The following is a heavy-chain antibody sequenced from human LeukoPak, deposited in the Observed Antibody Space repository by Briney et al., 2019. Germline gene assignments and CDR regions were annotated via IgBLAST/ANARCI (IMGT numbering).Heavy chain of an antibody. CDR1: GFTVRSYA. V-gene: IGHV3-7*01. CDR2: IKQDGSEK. CDR3: ARDLYRIVVVPHYFDY. D-gene: IGHD3-22*01. J-gene: IGHJ4*02. Sequence: GGSLRLSCAASGFTVRSYAMSWVRQAPGKGLEWVANIKQDGSEKYYVDSVKGRFTISRDNAKNSLYLQMNSLRAEDTAVYYCARDLYRIVVVPHYFDYWGQGTLVTVSS.